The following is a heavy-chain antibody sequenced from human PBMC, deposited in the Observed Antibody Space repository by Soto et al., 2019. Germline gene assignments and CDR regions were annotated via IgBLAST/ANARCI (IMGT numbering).Heavy chain of an antibody. Sequence: GGSLRLSCAASGFTFSSYWMSWVRQAPGKGLEWVANIKQDGSEKYYVDSVKGRFTISRDNAENSLYLQMNSLRAEDTAVYYCARDDWLSVPTPYFDYWGQGTLVTVSS. V-gene: IGHV3-7*01. CDR1: GFTFSSYW. D-gene: IGHD2-21*01. CDR3: ARDDWLSVPTPYFDY. CDR2: IKQDGSEK. J-gene: IGHJ4*02.